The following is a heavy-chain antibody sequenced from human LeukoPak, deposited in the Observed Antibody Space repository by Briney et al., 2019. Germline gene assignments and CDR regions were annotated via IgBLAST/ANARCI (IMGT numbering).Heavy chain of an antibody. Sequence: GGSLRLSCAASGFTFSSCAMSWVRQAPGRGLEWVSTISGSCGSNYYEDSVKGRCTISRDNSKNTLFLQMKSCGAEDTAGYYLAQELPSRNYYDSSIQRECFDYWGEGTLVTVSS. D-gene: IGHD3-22*01. CDR3: AQELPSRNYYDSSIQRECFDY. CDR1: GFTFSSCA. V-gene: IGHV3-23*01. J-gene: IGHJ4*02. CDR2: ISGSCGSN.